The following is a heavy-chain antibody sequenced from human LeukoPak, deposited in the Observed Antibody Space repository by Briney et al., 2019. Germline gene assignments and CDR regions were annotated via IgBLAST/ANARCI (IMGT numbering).Heavy chain of an antibody. CDR3: ARKGYYFDY. CDR1: GFTFSDYW. J-gene: IGHJ4*02. V-gene: IGHV3-7*01. CDR2: IKQDGSES. Sequence: GGSLRLSCAASGFTFSDYWMSWVRQAPGKGLEWVANIKQDGSESVYVDSVKGRFTISRDNAKKSMYLQMNSLRAEDTAVYYCARKGYYFDYWGQGTLVTVSS.